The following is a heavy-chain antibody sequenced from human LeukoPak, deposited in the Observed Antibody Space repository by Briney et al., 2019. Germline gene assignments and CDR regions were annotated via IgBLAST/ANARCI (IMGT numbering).Heavy chain of an antibody. CDR3: ARDLGYSANWFDP. CDR2: IIPIFGTA. CDR1: GGTFSSYA. D-gene: IGHD2-15*01. V-gene: IGHV1-69*13. J-gene: IGHJ5*02. Sequence: SVKVSCKASGGTFSSYAISWVRQAPGQGLEWMGGIIPIFGTANYAQKFQGRVTITADESTSTAYMELSSLRSEDTAVYYCARDLGYSANWFDPWGQGTLVTVSS.